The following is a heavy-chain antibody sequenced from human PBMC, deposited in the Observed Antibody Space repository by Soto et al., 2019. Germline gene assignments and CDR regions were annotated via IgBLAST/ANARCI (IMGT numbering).Heavy chain of an antibody. CDR3: AKDTASSSSSWNWFDP. Sequence: EVQLLESGAGLVQPGGSLRLSCAASGFTFSRYAMSWVRQAPGKGLEWVSAISGSGGSTYYADSVKGRFTISRDNSKNTLYLQMNSLRAEDTAVYYCAKDTASSSSSWNWFDPWGQGTLVTVSS. D-gene: IGHD6-13*01. V-gene: IGHV3-23*01. J-gene: IGHJ5*02. CDR2: ISGSGGST. CDR1: GFTFSRYA.